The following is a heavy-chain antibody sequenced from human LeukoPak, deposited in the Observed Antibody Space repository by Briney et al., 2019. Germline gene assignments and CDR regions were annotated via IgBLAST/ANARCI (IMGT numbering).Heavy chain of an antibody. Sequence: PGGSLRLSCLASGFTVGNNHMSWVRQAPGKGLEWVAVISYDGSNKYYADSVKGRFTISRDNSKNTLYLQMNSLRAGDTAVYYCARGGSSAYCGGDCYMGLFDYWGQGTLVTVSS. CDR2: ISYDGSNK. D-gene: IGHD2-21*01. V-gene: IGHV3-30-3*01. CDR3: ARGGSSAYCGGDCYMGLFDY. J-gene: IGHJ4*02. CDR1: GFTVGNNH.